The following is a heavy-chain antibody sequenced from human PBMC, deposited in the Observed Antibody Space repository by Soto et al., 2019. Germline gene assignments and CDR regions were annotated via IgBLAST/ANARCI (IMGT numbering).Heavy chain of an antibody. CDR3: ARVSTTHRTYFDY. V-gene: IGHV3-30-3*01. CDR1: GFTFSSYA. J-gene: IGHJ4*02. D-gene: IGHD1-7*01. Sequence: QVQLVESGGGVVQPGRSLRLSCAASGFTFSSYAMHWVRQAPGKGLEWVAVISYDGSNKYYADSVKGRFTISRDNSKNTLYLQMNSLRAEDTAVYYCARVSTTHRTYFDYWGQGTLVTVSS. CDR2: ISYDGSNK.